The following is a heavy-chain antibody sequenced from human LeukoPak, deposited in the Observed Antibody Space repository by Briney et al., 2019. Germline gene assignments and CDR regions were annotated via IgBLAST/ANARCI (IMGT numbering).Heavy chain of an antibody. V-gene: IGHV3-11*04. CDR1: GFVFSDYY. CDR2: ISGLGSSI. J-gene: IGHJ3*01. Sequence: GGSLRLSCAASGFVFSDYYMSWIRQTPGKGLDWVSYISGLGSSIYYADSVKGRFTISRDNAKNSLYLQMNGLRAEDTAVYYCARVSPLYAGGEDAFDFWGQGTLVTVSS. CDR3: ARVSPLYAGGEDAFDF. D-gene: IGHD2-8*02.